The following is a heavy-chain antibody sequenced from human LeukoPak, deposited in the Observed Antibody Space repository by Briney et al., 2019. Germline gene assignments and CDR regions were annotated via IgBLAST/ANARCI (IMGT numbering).Heavy chain of an antibody. CDR2: IIPMFGTA. Sequence: GASVKVSCKASGYTFTTYPVNWVRQAPGQGLEWMGGIIPMFGTANYAQKFQGRVTITADESTRTAYMELSSLRSEDTAVYYCVRAQPHYDFWSGLGYWFDPWGQGTLVTVSS. CDR1: GYTFTTYP. CDR3: VRAQPHYDFWSGLGYWFDP. J-gene: IGHJ5*02. D-gene: IGHD3-3*01. V-gene: IGHV1-69*13.